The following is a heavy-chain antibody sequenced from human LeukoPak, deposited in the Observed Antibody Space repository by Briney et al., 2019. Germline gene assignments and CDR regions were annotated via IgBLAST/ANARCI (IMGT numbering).Heavy chain of an antibody. CDR2: ISGSGGST. V-gene: IGHV3-23*01. CDR3: AKDFSGGMTTVTTPGKYYYYYYGMDV. Sequence: GASLRLSCAASGFTFSSYAMSWVRQAPGKGLELVSAISGSGGSTYYADSVKGRFTISRDNSKNTLYLQMNSLRAEDTAVYYCAKDFSGGMTTVTTPGKYYYYYYGMDVWGQGTTVTVSS. D-gene: IGHD4-17*01. J-gene: IGHJ6*02. CDR1: GFTFSSYA.